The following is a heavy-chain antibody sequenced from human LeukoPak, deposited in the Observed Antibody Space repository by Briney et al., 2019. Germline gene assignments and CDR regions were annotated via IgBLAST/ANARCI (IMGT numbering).Heavy chain of an antibody. CDR2: IFSSDIT. Sequence: SETLSLTCSVSGGSISTFHWHWIRQPPGKGLEWVGYIFSSDITNYNPSLRSRVTISVDTSKNQFSLKLRSVTAADTAVYFCARSDGIVGEEAWFDPWGEGTLVTVSS. D-gene: IGHD1-26*01. CDR3: ARSDGIVGEEAWFDP. CDR1: GGSISTFH. V-gene: IGHV4-4*09. J-gene: IGHJ5*02.